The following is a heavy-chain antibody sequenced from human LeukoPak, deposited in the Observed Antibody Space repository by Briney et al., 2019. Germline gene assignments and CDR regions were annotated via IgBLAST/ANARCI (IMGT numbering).Heavy chain of an antibody. V-gene: IGHV4-39*02. D-gene: IGHD6-13*01. CDR2: IYYSGST. Sequence: PSETLSLTCTVSGGSISSSSYYWGWIRQPPGKGLEWIGSIYYSGSTYYNPSLKSRVTISVDTSKNQFSLKLSSVTAADTAVYYCARDASLYHIAVAGRRGYSDYWGQGTLVTVSS. CDR1: GGSISSSSYY. CDR3: ARDASLYHIAVAGRRGYSDY. J-gene: IGHJ4*02.